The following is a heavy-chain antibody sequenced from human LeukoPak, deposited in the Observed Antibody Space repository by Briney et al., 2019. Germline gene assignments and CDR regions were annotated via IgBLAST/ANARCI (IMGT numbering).Heavy chain of an antibody. CDR1: GFTFSSYS. D-gene: IGHD2-2*01. CDR2: ISSSSSYI. CDR3: ARGYCSSTSCYGSKGDAFDI. Sequence: GGSLRLSCAASGFTFSSYSRNWGRQAGGKGLEWVSSISSSSSYIYYADSVKGRFTISRDNAKNSLYLQMNSLSAEDTAVYYCARGYCSSTSCYGSKGDAFDIWGQGTMVTVSS. V-gene: IGHV3-21*01. J-gene: IGHJ3*02.